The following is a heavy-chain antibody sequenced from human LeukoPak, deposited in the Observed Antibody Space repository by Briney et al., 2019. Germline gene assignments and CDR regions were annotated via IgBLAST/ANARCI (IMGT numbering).Heavy chain of an antibody. Sequence: GGSLRLSCAASGFSFSIFDMSWVRQAPGKGLEWVSTIGGSGGSTYYADSVKGRFTISRDNSKNTLYMQMNSLRAEDTAVYYCAKSYRLIRNAFDIWGQGTMVTVSS. V-gene: IGHV3-23*01. CDR3: AKSYRLIRNAFDI. CDR2: IGGSGGST. CDR1: GFSFSIFD. J-gene: IGHJ3*02. D-gene: IGHD3-16*01.